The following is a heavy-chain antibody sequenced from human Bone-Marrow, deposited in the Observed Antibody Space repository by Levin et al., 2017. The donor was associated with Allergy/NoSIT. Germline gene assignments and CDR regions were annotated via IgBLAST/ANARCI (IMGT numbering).Heavy chain of an antibody. CDR3: ARDLAATVTTMEDY. J-gene: IGHJ4*02. D-gene: IGHD4-17*01. Sequence: GESLKISCAASGFTFSSYSMNWVRQAPGKGLEWVSSISSSSSYIYYADSVKGRFTISRDNAKNSLYLQMNSLRAEDTAVYYCARDLAATVTTMEDYWGQGTLVTVSS. CDR1: GFTFSSYS. V-gene: IGHV3-21*01. CDR2: ISSSSSYI.